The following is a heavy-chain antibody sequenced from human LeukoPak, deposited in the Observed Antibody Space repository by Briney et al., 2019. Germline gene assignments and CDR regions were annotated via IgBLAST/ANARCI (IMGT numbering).Heavy chain of an antibody. Sequence: GGSLRLSCAASGFTFSNYAMNWVRQAPGKGLEWVSDISDSGGNTYYADSVKGRFTISRDNFKNTLYLQMNSLRAEDTAIYYCARVIHYGSGSYYYFDYWGLGTLVTVSS. J-gene: IGHJ4*02. D-gene: IGHD3-10*01. CDR3: ARVIHYGSGSYYYFDY. V-gene: IGHV3-23*01. CDR2: ISDSGGNT. CDR1: GFTFSNYA.